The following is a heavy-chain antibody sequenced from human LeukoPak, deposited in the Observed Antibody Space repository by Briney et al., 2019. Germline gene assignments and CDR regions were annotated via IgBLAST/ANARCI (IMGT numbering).Heavy chain of an antibody. CDR3: ARVEVGATSVFDI. V-gene: IGHV4-59*12. CDR1: GGSISSYY. Sequence: SETLSLTCTVSGGSISSYYWSWIRQPPGKGLEWIGYIYDSGSTNYNPSLKSRVTISVDTSKNQFSLKLSSVTAADTAVYYCARVEVGATSVFDIWGQGTMVTVSS. J-gene: IGHJ3*02. D-gene: IGHD1-26*01. CDR2: IYDSGST.